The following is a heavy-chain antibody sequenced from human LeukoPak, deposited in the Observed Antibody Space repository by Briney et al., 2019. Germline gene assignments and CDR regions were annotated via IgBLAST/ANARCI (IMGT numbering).Heavy chain of an antibody. CDR1: GGSFSGYY. CDR3: ARGEVVTAIRRRGWFDP. V-gene: IGHV4-34*01. CDR2: INHSGST. J-gene: IGHJ5*02. D-gene: IGHD2-21*02. Sequence: PSETLSLTCAVYGGSFSGYYWSWIRQPPGKGLEWIGEINHSGSTNYNPSLKSRVTISVDTSKNQFSLKLSSVTAADTAVYYCARGEVVTAIRRRGWFDPWGQGTLVTVSS.